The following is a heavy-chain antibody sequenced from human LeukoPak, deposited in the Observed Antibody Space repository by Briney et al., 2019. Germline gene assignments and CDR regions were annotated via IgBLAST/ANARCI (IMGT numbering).Heavy chain of an antibody. Sequence: SETLSLTCTVSGGSISSYYWSWIRQPAGKGLEWIGRIYTSGSTNYNPSLKSRVTMSVDTSENQFSLKLSSVTAADTAVYYCARIVVVPAAIGNYYYYMDVWGKGTTVTVSS. J-gene: IGHJ6*03. CDR1: GGSISSYY. CDR2: IYTSGST. D-gene: IGHD2-2*02. CDR3: ARIVVVPAAIGNYYYYMDV. V-gene: IGHV4-4*07.